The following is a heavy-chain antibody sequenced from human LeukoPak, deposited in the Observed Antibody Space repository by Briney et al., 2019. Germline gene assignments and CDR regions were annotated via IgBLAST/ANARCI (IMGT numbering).Heavy chain of an antibody. CDR3: ARGSSWYDAFDI. CDR2: ISNDGRIR. CDR1: GFTFSSYG. Sequence: GGSLRLSCSVSGFTFSSYGLHWVRQAPGKGLEWVAVISNDGRIRKSADSVKGRFTISRDNAKNSLYLQMNSLRAEDTAVYYCARGSSWYDAFDIWGQGTMVTVSS. D-gene: IGHD6-13*01. J-gene: IGHJ3*02. V-gene: IGHV3-33*08.